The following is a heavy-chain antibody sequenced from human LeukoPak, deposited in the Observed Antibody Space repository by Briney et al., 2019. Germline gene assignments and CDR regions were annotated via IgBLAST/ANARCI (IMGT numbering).Heavy chain of an antibody. Sequence: PSETLSLTCTVSCGYISSSYWSWIRQPPGKGLEWIGNIYYSGSTSYNPSLKSRVTISVDTSKNQFSLRLSSVTAADTAVYYCARDDYGDFFFDSWGQGTLVTVSS. CDR3: ARDDYGDFFFDS. J-gene: IGHJ4*02. CDR2: IYYSGST. D-gene: IGHD4-17*01. V-gene: IGHV4-59*01. CDR1: CGYISSSY.